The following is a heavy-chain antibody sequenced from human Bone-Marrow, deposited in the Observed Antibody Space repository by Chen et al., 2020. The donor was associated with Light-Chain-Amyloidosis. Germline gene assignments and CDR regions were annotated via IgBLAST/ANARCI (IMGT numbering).Heavy chain of an antibody. CDR2: IFYSGST. CDR3: ARVLTVTALKY. D-gene: IGHD2-21*02. Sequence: QVQLQESGPGLVKPSETLSLTCSVSETSIDAAYWAWIRQPPGKGLEWIGYIFYSGSTTYNPPLKNRVTMSVDPSTNQFALKLRSLTTADTAVYYCARVLTVTALKYWGQGTMVTGSS. CDR1: ETSIDAAY. V-gene: IGHV4-59*01. J-gene: IGHJ4*02.